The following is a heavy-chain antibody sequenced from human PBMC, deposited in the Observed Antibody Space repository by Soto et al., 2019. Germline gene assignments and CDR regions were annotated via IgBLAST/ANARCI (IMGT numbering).Heavy chain of an antibody. D-gene: IGHD6-13*01. V-gene: IGHV1-46*03. J-gene: IGHJ3*01. Sequence: QVQLVQSGAEVKKPGASVRVSCKASGYTFTSYYIHWVRQAPGHGPEWMGMISPSSGGTDYAQKFQGRVTMPRETSTSTVYMDLSSLRSEDTAVYYCTRSIITTAGTDAFDLWGQGTLVTVSS. CDR2: ISPSSGGT. CDR3: TRSIITTAGTDAFDL. CDR1: GYTFTSYY.